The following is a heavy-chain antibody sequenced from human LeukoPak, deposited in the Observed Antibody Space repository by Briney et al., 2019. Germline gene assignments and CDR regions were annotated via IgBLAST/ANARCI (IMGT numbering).Heavy chain of an antibody. D-gene: IGHD1-1*01. J-gene: IGHJ4*02. CDR1: GFTFSSYG. CDR3: ARVVAFNWNDGFDY. V-gene: IGHV3-7*01. Sequence: PGGSLRLSCGASGFTFSSYGMHWVRQAPGKGLEWVANIKKDGSEKYYVDSVKGRFTISRDNAKNSLFLQMNSLRAEDTAVYYCARVVAFNWNDGFDYWGQGTLVTVSS. CDR2: IKKDGSEK.